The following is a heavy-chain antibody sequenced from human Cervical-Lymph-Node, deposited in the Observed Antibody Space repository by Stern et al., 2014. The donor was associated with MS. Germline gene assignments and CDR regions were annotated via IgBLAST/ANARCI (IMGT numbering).Heavy chain of an antibody. V-gene: IGHV3-30*18. CDR3: AKDRWEWELPYYLDY. CDR1: GFSFNRYG. D-gene: IGHD1-26*01. CDR2: ISHDGNNK. Sequence: VQLEESGGGVVQPGRSLRLSCAASGFSFNRYGMHWVRQAPGKGLEWVAVISHDGNNKYYADSVKGRFTISRDNSKTTLYLQMNSLRAEDTAVYFCAKDRWEWELPYYLDYWGQGTLVTVSS. J-gene: IGHJ4*02.